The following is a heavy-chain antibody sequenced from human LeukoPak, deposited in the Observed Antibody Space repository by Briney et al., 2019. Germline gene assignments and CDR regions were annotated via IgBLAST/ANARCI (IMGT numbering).Heavy chain of an antibody. CDR3: ARGNDYAIDY. Sequence: GGSLRLSCAASGFTFSSYSMNWVRQAPGKGLEWVSSISSSSSYIYYADSVKGRFTISRDNSKNTLYLQMNSLRAEDTAVFYCARGNDYAIDYWGQGTLVTVSS. V-gene: IGHV3-21*01. D-gene: IGHD4-17*01. CDR1: GFTFSSYS. CDR2: ISSSSSYI. J-gene: IGHJ4*02.